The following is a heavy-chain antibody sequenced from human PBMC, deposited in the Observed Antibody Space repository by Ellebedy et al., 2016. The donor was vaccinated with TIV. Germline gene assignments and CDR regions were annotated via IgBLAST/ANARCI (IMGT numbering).Heavy chain of an antibody. V-gene: IGHV1-46*01. CDR3: ARRSSAYALDY. Sequence: AASVKVSCKASGYTFSSNYMHWVRQPPGQGLEWMGITDPSGGSTNYAQKFQGRVTMTRDTSTSTVYMALSSLRSEDTAVYYCARRSSAYALDYWGQGTLVTVSS. D-gene: IGHD5-12*01. J-gene: IGHJ4*02. CDR1: GYTFSSNY. CDR2: TDPSGGST.